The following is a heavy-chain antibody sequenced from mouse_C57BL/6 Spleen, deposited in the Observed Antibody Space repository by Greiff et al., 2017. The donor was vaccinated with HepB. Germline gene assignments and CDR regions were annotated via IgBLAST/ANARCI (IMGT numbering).Heavy chain of an antibody. Sequence: QVHVKQSGAELVKPGASVKISCKASGYAFSSYWMNWVKQRPGKGLEWIGQIYPGDGDTNYNGKFKGKATLTADKSSSTAYMQLSSLTSEDSAVYFCARWIYYYGSSSYWYFDVWGTGTTVTVSS. CDR1: GYAFSSYW. V-gene: IGHV1-80*01. D-gene: IGHD1-1*01. CDR3: ARWIYYYGSSSYWYFDV. CDR2: IYPGDGDT. J-gene: IGHJ1*03.